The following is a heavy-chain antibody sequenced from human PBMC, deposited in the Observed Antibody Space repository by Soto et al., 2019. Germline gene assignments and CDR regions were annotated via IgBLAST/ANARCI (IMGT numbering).Heavy chain of an antibody. CDR2: IYCSGSI. J-gene: IGHJ6*02. CDR1: GGSISSGGYY. CDR3: ARGQSNPLRSLYGMDV. D-gene: IGHD4-4*01. Sequence: SETLSLTCTVSGGSISSGGYYWSWIRQPPGKGLEWIGYIYCSGSIYYNPSLKSRVTISVDTSKNQFSLKLSSVTAADTAVYYCARGQSNPLRSLYGMDVWGQGTTVTVSS. V-gene: IGHV4-30-4*01.